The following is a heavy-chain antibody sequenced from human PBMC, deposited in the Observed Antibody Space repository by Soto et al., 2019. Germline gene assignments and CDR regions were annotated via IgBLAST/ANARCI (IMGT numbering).Heavy chain of an antibody. CDR1: GFTFSSYS. CDR3: VTVNLVGAAYYFDY. CDR2: ISSSSSYI. J-gene: IGHJ4*02. V-gene: IGHV3-21*04. D-gene: IGHD1-26*01. Sequence: PGGSLRLSCAASGFTFSSYSMNWVRQAPGKGLEWVSSISSSSSYIYYADSVKGRFTISRDNAKNSLYLQMNSLRAEDTAVYYCVTVNLVGAAYYFDYWGPGTLVTVSS.